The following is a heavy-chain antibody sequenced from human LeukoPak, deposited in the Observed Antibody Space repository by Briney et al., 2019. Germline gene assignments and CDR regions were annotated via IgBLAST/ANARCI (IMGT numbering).Heavy chain of an antibody. CDR2: IIPIFGTA. CDR3: ARRAYSGSGSSDY. Sequence: SVKVSCKASGGTFSSYAISWVRQAPGQGLEWMGGIIPIFGTANYAQKFQGRVTITTDESTSTAYLQWSSLKASDTAMYYCARRAYSGSGSSDYWGQGTLVTVSS. D-gene: IGHD3-10*01. CDR1: GGTFSSYA. J-gene: IGHJ4*02. V-gene: IGHV1-69*05.